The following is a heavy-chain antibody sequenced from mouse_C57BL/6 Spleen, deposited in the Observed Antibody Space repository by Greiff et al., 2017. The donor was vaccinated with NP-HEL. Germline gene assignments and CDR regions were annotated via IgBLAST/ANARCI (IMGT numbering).Heavy chain of an antibody. Sequence: EVMLVESEGGLVQPGSSMKLSCTASGFTFSDYYMAWVRQVPEKGLEWVANINYDGSSTYYLDSLKSRFIISRDNAKNILYLQMSSLKSEDTATYYCARGYGNYVWFAYWGQGTLVTVSA. CDR1: GFTFSDYY. CDR2: INYDGSST. D-gene: IGHD2-1*01. J-gene: IGHJ3*01. V-gene: IGHV5-16*01. CDR3: ARGYGNYVWFAY.